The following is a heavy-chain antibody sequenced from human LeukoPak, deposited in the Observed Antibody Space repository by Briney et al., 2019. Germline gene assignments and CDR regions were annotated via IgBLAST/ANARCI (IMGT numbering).Heavy chain of an antibody. V-gene: IGHV1-18*01. CDR1: GYPFSNHG. D-gene: IGHD4-23*01. CDR3: ARDPTNIGGWHPFFDY. Sequence: ASVTVCCKASGYPFSNHGITRVRQAPGQGLERMGWISCYNGDTHYAQKFQGRVTMTTDKPTSTAYMELKSLRSDDTAVYYCARDPTNIGGWHPFFDYWGQGTLVAVSS. J-gene: IGHJ4*02. CDR2: ISCYNGDT.